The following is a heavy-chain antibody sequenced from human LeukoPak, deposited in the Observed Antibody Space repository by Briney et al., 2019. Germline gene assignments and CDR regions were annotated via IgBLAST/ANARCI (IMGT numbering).Heavy chain of an antibody. CDR2: ISSSSTI. CDR3: ARWSGSSPSHSFDY. J-gene: IGHJ4*02. V-gene: IGHV3-11*01. CDR1: GFAFSDFY. Sequence: GGSLRLSCAASGFAFSDFYMSWIRQAPGKGLEWVSYISSSSTIYYADSVKGRFTISRENAKNSLYLQMNSLRAEDTAVYYCARWSGSSPSHSFDYWGQGTLVTVSS. D-gene: IGHD1-26*01.